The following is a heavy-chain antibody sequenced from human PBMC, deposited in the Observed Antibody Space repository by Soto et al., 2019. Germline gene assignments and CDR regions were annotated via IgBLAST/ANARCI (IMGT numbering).Heavy chain of an antibody. CDR2: IYYSGST. D-gene: IGHD3-22*01. Sequence: SETLSLTCTVSGGSISSYYWSWIRQPPGKGLEWIGYIYYSGSTNYNPSLKSRVTISVDTSKNQFSLKLSSVTAADTAVYYCARHLYYDSSGYYYYYYGMDVWGQGTTVTVSS. CDR1: GGSISSYY. V-gene: IGHV4-59*08. CDR3: ARHLYYDSSGYYYYYYGMDV. J-gene: IGHJ6*02.